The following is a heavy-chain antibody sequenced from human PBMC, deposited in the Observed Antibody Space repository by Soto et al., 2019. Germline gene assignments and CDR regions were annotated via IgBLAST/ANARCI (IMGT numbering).Heavy chain of an antibody. CDR2: IYWNDDK. V-gene: IGHV2-5*01. CDR3: AHIYCSSTSCYRRRLYYFDY. CDR1: GFSLSTSGVG. D-gene: IGHD2-2*02. J-gene: IGHJ4*02. Sequence: QITLKESGPTLVKPTQTLTLTCTFSGFSLSTSGVGVGWIRQPPGKALEWLALIYWNDDKRYSPSLKSRLTITKDTSKNQVVLTMTNMDPVDTATYYCAHIYCSSTSCYRRRLYYFDYWGQGTLVTVSS.